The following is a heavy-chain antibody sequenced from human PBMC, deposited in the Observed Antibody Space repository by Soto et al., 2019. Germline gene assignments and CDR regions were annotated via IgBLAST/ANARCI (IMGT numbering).Heavy chain of an antibody. Sequence: ASVKVSCTASGGTFSSYAISWVRQAPGQGLEWLGGIVPIYTATNYAQKFQGRVTISADASTNTVNMELTSLTSEDTAVYYCAKTPPRTSATSYYFDSWGQGTLVTVSS. CDR3: AKTPPRTSATSYYFDS. CDR2: IVPIYTAT. V-gene: IGHV1-69*13. CDR1: GGTFSSYA. D-gene: IGHD2-15*01. J-gene: IGHJ4*02.